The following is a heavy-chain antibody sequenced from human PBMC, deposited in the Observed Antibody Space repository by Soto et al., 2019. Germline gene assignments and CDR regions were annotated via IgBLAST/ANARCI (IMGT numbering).Heavy chain of an antibody. J-gene: IGHJ4*02. CDR1: GGSISSGGYY. CDR2: IYYSGST. Sequence: SETLSLTCTVSGGSISSGGYYWSWIRQHPGKGLEWIGYIYYSGSTYYNPSLKSRVTISVDTSKNQFSLKLSSVTAADTAVYYCARFGQWLVPVDYWGQGTLVTVSS. D-gene: IGHD6-19*01. CDR3: ARFGQWLVPVDY. V-gene: IGHV4-31*02.